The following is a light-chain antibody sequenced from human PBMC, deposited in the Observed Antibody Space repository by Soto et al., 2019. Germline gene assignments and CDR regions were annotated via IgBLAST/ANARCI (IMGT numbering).Light chain of an antibody. V-gene: IGLV1-51*01. CDR2: DNN. CDR1: SSNIGNNY. Sequence: QSVLTQPPSVSAAPGQKVTISCSGSSSNIGNNYVSWYQQLPGTAPKLLIYDNNKRPSGIPDRFSGSQSGTSATLGITGLQTGDEADYYCGTWDSSLGAVVFGTGTKVTVL. J-gene: IGLJ1*01. CDR3: GTWDSSLGAVV.